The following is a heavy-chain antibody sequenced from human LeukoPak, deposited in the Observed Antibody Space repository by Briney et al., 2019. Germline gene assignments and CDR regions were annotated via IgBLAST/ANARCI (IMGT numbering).Heavy chain of an antibody. J-gene: IGHJ4*02. CDR1: GDSITTHP. CDR3: SRLAKCDGNCYSFDL. Sequence: SQTLSLTRTVSGDSITTHPWSWVRQTSGKGLDYIGFIDSNGNTNYNPSLKTRVIISSDTSTNQISLTLNSVAAADTAVYYCSRLAKCDGNCYSFDLWGQGTLVTVSS. D-gene: IGHD2-15*01. CDR2: IDSNGNT. V-gene: IGHV4-59*11.